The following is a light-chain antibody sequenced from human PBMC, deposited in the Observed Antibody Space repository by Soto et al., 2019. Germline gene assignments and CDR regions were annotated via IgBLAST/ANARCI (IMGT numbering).Light chain of an antibody. CDR2: QTI. V-gene: IGLV2-23*01. J-gene: IGLJ1*01. CDR3: GSYAQSDKFG. Sequence: QSALTQPASVSGSPGQSITISCTGTSTDIGSYDLVSWYQQHPGEAPKLIIYQTIERPSGVSARFSGSKSGNTASLTVSGLLADDEAVYFCGSYAQSDKFGFGPGTKLVVL. CDR1: STDIGSYDL.